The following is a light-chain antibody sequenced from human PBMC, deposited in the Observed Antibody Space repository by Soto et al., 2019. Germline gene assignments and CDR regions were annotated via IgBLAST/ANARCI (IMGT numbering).Light chain of an antibody. J-gene: IGKJ1*01. Sequence: EVVLTQSPATLSLSPGERATLSCRASQSVSSYLAWYQQKPGQAPRLLMYDASNRAAGIPARFSGSGSGTEFTLTISSLQPDDFATYYCQQYNSYSFGQGTKVDIK. CDR1: QSVSSY. V-gene: IGKV3-11*01. CDR2: DAS. CDR3: QQYNSYS.